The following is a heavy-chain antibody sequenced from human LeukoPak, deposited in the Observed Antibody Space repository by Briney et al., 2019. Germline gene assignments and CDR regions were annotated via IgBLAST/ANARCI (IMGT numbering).Heavy chain of an antibody. CDR2: INSDGRST. CDR1: GFTFSSYW. CDR3: ARDLKTRYSTGRFDP. D-gene: IGHD4-11*01. V-gene: IGHV3-74*01. J-gene: IGHJ5*02. Sequence: GGSLRLSCAASGFTFSSYWMHWVRQAPGKGLVWVSRINSDGRSTSYADSVKGRFTISRDNAKNTLYLQMNRLRAEDTAVYYCARDLKTRYSTGRFDPWGQGTLVTVSS.